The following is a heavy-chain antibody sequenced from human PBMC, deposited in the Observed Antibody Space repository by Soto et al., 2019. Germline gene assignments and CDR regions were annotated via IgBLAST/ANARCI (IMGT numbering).Heavy chain of an antibody. Sequence: GASVKVSCKASGYTFTSYYMHWVRQAPGQGLEWMGIINPSGGSTSYAQKFQGRVTMTRDTSTSTVYMELSSLRSEDTAVYYCARESIAVAGTGRIRTDNWFDPWGQGTLVTVSS. J-gene: IGHJ5*02. V-gene: IGHV1-46*01. D-gene: IGHD6-19*01. CDR2: INPSGGST. CDR3: ARESIAVAGTGRIRTDNWFDP. CDR1: GYTFTSYY.